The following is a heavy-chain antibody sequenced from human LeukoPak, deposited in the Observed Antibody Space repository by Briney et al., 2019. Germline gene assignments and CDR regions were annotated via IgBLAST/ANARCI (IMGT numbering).Heavy chain of an antibody. CDR1: GFTFSSYE. V-gene: IGHV3-48*03. Sequence: GGSLRLSCAASGFTFSSYEMYLVRQAPGKGLEGVSYISSSGSTIYYADSVKGRFTISRDNAKNSLYLQMNSLRAEDTAVYYCARDWGYCSSTSCYGWFDPWGQGTLVTVSS. J-gene: IGHJ5*02. CDR3: ARDWGYCSSTSCYGWFDP. D-gene: IGHD2-2*01. CDR2: ISSSGSTI.